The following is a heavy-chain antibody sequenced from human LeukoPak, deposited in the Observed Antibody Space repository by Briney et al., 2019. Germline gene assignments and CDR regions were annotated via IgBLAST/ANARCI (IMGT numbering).Heavy chain of an antibody. CDR1: GYTFTDYY. V-gene: IGHV1-69-2*01. J-gene: IGHJ4*02. Sequence: ASVKVSCKVSGYTFTDYYMHWVQQAPGNGLEWMGLADPEDGEIIYAAQFQGRVTITADTSTDTAYMELSSLRSEDTAVYYCATEKVGATRDFDYWGQGTLVTVSS. CDR3: ATEKVGATRDFDY. CDR2: ADPEDGEI. D-gene: IGHD1-26*01.